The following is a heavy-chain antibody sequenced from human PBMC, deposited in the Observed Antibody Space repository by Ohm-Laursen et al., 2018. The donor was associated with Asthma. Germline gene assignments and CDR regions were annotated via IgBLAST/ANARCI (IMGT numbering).Heavy chain of an antibody. D-gene: IGHD2-15*01. Sequence: GSLRLSRAASGFTFSSYAMSWVRQAPGKGLEWVSAISGSGGSTYYADSVKGRFTISRDNSKNTLYLQMNSLRAEDTAVYYCAKDRGIVVVAATAFDYWGQGTLVTVSS. CDR2: ISGSGGST. CDR3: AKDRGIVVVAATAFDY. J-gene: IGHJ4*02. CDR1: GFTFSSYA. V-gene: IGHV3-23*01.